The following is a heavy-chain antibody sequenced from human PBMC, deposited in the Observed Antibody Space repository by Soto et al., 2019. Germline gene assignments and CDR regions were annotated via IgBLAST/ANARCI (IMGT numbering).Heavy chain of an antibody. CDR1: GGSISSYY. J-gene: IGHJ4*02. CDR2: IYTSGST. V-gene: IGHV4-4*07. D-gene: IGHD3-22*01. CDR3: ARDSGVDSSCYYFDY. Sequence: SETLSLTCTASGGSISSYYWSWIRQPAGKGLEWIGRIYTSGSTNYNPSLKSRVTMSVDTSKKQFSLKLSSVTAADTAVYYCARDSGVDSSCYYFDYWGQGTLVTVSS.